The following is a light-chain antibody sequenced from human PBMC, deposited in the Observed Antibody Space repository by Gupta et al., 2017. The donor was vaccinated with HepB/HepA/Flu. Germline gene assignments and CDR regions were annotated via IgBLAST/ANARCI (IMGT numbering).Light chain of an antibody. Sequence: QLVLTQSPSGSASLGASVNLTCTLSSGYSSYAIAWHQQKPEKGPRYLMKLNSDGSHNKGDGIPDRFSGSSSGAERYLTISSLQSEDEADYYCQNWGTDIRVFGGGTKLTVL. CDR1: SGYSSYA. J-gene: IGLJ3*02. V-gene: IGLV4-69*01. CDR2: LNSDGSH. CDR3: QNWGTDIRV.